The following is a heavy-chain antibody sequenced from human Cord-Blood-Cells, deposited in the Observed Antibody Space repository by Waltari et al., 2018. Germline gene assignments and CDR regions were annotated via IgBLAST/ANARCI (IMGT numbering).Heavy chain of an antibody. D-gene: IGHD3-16*01. Sequence: EVQLVESGGGLVKPGGSLRLSCAASGLTFSNAWMSWVRQAPGKGMEWVGRNKSKTDRGTTDYAAPVKGRFTISRDDSKNTLYLQMNSLKTEDTAVYYCTTEGFRRSWDYWGQGTLVTVSS. V-gene: IGHV3-15*01. CDR3: TTEGFRRSWDY. CDR2: NKSKTDRGTT. CDR1: GLTFSNAW. J-gene: IGHJ4*02.